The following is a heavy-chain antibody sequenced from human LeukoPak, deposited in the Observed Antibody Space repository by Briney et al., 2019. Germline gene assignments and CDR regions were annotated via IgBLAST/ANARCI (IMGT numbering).Heavy chain of an antibody. J-gene: IGHJ6*03. CDR3: ARDSRYSSSWDHYYYYMDV. D-gene: IGHD6-13*01. V-gene: IGHV3-66*02. CDR1: GFTVSSNY. CDR2: IYSGGST. Sequence: GGSLRLSCAASGFTVSSNYMSWVRQAPGEGLEWVSVIYSGGSTYYADSVKGRFTISRDNSKNTLYLQMNSLRAEDTAVYYCARDSRYSSSWDHYYYYMDVWGKGTTVTVSS.